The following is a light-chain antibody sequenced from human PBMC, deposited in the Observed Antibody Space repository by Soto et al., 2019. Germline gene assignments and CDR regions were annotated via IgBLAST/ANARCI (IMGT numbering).Light chain of an antibody. CDR2: DTN. V-gene: IGLV7-46*01. J-gene: IGLJ1*01. CDR3: LLIYPGVGEV. Sequence: QSVLTQEPSLTVSPGGTVTLTCGSSTGAVTSGHYPHWFQQKSGQAPRTLIYDTNNRHSWTPARFSGSLLGGKGALTLSDAQPEDEADYYCLLIYPGVGEVFGTGTKLTVL. CDR1: TGAVTSGHY.